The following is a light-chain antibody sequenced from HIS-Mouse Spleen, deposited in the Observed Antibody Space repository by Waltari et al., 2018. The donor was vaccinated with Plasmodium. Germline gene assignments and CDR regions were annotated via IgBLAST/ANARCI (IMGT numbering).Light chain of an antibody. CDR1: RTDVGGYNY. J-gene: IGLJ2*01. CDR3: SSYAGSNNLV. Sequence: QSALTQPPSASRSPGQSVTISCTGTRTDVGGYNYCPWYQQHPGKAPKLMIYEVSKRPSGVPDRFSGSKSGNTASLTVSGLQAEDEADYYCSSYAGSNNLVFGGGTKLTVL. CDR2: EVS. V-gene: IGLV2-8*01.